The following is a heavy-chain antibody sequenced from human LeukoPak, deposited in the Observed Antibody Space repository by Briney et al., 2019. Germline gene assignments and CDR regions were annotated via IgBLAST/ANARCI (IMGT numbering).Heavy chain of an antibody. CDR1: GYSLSSGYD. D-gene: IGHD3-22*01. V-gene: IGHV4-38-2*01. J-gene: IGHJ5*02. CDR2: IYHSGST. CDR3: AKTYYYDSSGYNWFDP. Sequence: SETLSLTCAVSGYSLSSGYDWGWIRQPPGKGLEWIGIIYHSGSTYYNPSLKSRVTISVDTSKNQFSLKLSSVTAADTAVYYCAKTYYYDSSGYNWFDPWGQGTLVTVSS.